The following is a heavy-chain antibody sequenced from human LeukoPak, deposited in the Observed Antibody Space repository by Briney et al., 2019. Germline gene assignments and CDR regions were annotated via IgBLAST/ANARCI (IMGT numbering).Heavy chain of an antibody. CDR2: ISTSSSTI. D-gene: IGHD1-26*01. Sequence: GGSLRLSCAASGFTFSSYSMTWVRQAPGKGLEWVSYISTSSSTIYYADSVKGRFTIFRDNAKNSLYLQMNSLRAEDTAVYYCARARSSDYWGQGTLVTVSS. J-gene: IGHJ4*02. CDR1: GFTFSSYS. V-gene: IGHV3-48*04. CDR3: ARARSSDY.